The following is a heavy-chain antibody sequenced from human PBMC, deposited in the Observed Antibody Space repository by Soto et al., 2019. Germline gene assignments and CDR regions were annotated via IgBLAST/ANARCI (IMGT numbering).Heavy chain of an antibody. V-gene: IGHV5-10-1*01. J-gene: IGHJ6*02. CDR2: IDPSDSYT. CDR3: ARGGGVIISSYYYYGMDV. Sequence: ESLKISCKGSGYSFTSYWISWVRQMPGKGLEWMGRIDPSDSYTNYSPSFQGHVTISADKSISTAYLQWSSLKASDTAMYYCARGGGVIISSYYYYGMDVWGQGTTVTVSS. D-gene: IGHD3-10*01. CDR1: GYSFTSYW.